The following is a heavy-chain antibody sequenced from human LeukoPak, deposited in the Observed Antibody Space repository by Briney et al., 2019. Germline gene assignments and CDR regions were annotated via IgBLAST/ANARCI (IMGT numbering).Heavy chain of an antibody. CDR2: IYHSGST. CDR3: ARAKRWLQTDAFDI. CDR1: GGSISSYY. J-gene: IGHJ3*02. V-gene: IGHV4-59*12. Sequence: SETLSLTCTVSGGSISSYYWSWIRQPPGKGLEWIGYIYHSGSTYYNPSLKSRVTISVDRSKNQFSLKLNSVTAADTAVYYCARAKRWLQTDAFDIWGQGTMVTVSS. D-gene: IGHD5-24*01.